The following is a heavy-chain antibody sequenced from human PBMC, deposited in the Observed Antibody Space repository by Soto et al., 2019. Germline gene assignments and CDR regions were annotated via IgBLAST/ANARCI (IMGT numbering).Heavy chain of an antibody. CDR1: GFTFSSYP. V-gene: IGHV3-64D*06. J-gene: IGHJ4*02. Sequence: GSLRLSCAASGFTFSSYPMHWVRQAPGKGLEYLSAISSNGGSTYYADSVKGRFTISRDNSKSTLYLRMSSVRAEDTAVYYCVKATDPFDYWGQGTLVTVSS. CDR2: ISSNGGST. CDR3: VKATDPFDY. D-gene: IGHD4-4*01.